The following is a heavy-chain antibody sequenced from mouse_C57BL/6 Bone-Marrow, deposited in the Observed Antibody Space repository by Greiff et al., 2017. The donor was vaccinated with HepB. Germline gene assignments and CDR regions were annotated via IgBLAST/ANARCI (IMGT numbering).Heavy chain of an antibody. CDR1: GYTFTDYY. CDR3: ARADDAYYVY. CDR2: INPYNGGT. J-gene: IGHJ2*01. V-gene: IGHV1-19*01. D-gene: IGHD2-3*01. Sequence: VQLQQSGPVLVKPGASVKMSCKASGYTFTDYYMNWVKQSHGKSLEWIGVINPYNGGTSYNQKFKGKATLTVDKSSSTAYMELNSLTSEDSAVYYCARADDAYYVYWGQGTTLTVSS.